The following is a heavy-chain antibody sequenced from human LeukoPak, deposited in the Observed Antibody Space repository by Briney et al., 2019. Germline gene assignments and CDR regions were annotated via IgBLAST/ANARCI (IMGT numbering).Heavy chain of an antibody. D-gene: IGHD3-22*01. J-gene: IGHJ4*02. CDR3: ATAHYYDSSGYAYYFDY. Sequence: ASVKVSCKASGYTFTSYGISWVRQAPGQGLEWMGWISAYNGNTNYAQKLQGRVTMTTDTSTSTAYMELRSLRSDDTAVYYCATAHYYDSSGYAYYFDYWGRGTLVTVSS. CDR2: ISAYNGNT. CDR1: GYTFTSYG. V-gene: IGHV1-18*01.